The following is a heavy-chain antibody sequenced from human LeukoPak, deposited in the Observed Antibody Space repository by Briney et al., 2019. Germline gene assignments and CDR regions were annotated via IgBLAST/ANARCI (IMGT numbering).Heavy chain of an antibody. J-gene: IGHJ4*02. CDR2: ISGSGGST. CDR1: GFTFSSYA. D-gene: IGHD3-22*01. CDR3: AKDRAWVLYYYDSSGPY. V-gene: IGHV3-23*01. Sequence: PGGSLRLSCAASGFTFSSYAMSWVRQAPGKGLEWVSAISGSGGSTYYADSVKGRFTISRDNSKNTLYLQMNSLRAEDTAVYYCAKDRAWVLYYYDSSGPYWGQGTLVTVSS.